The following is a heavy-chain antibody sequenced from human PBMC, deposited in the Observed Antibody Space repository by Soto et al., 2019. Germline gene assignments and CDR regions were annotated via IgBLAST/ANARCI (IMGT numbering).Heavy chain of an antibody. V-gene: IGHV4-31*03. Sequence: QVQLQESGPGLVKPSQTLSLTCTVSGGSISSGDYYWSWIRQHPGKGLEWIGYIYYSGSTYYNPSLKSRVTIPVDTSKNQFSLKLSSVTDAVTAVYYCARWWSGSRQGFDPWGQGTLVTVSS. CDR3: ARWWSGSRQGFDP. D-gene: IGHD3-3*01. J-gene: IGHJ5*02. CDR1: GGSISSGDYY. CDR2: IYYSGST.